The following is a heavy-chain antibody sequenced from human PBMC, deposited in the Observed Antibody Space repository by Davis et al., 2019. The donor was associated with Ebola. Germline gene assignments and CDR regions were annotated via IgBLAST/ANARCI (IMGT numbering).Heavy chain of an antibody. CDR2: INPNSGGT. CDR1: GYTFTGYY. V-gene: IGHV1-2*04. J-gene: IGHJ6*02. Sequence: ASVKVSCKASGYTFTGYYMHWVRQAPGQGLEWMGWINPNSGGTNYAQKFQGWVTMTGDTSISTAYLELSSLRSEDTAVYYCARDDSGRYCSGGSCGDYYYYYGMDVWGQGTTVTVSS. CDR3: ARDDSGRYCSGGSCGDYYYYYGMDV. D-gene: IGHD2-15*01.